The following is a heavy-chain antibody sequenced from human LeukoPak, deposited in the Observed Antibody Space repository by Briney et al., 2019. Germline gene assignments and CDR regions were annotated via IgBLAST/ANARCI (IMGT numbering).Heavy chain of an antibody. CDR2: IYYSGST. V-gene: IGHV4-31*03. Sequence: SETLSLTCTVSGGSISSGGYYWSWIRQHPGKGLEWIGYIYYSGSTYYNPSLKSRVTISVDTSKNQFSLKLSSVTAADTAVYYCARLYTSFRAFDIWGQGTMVTVSS. CDR3: ARLYTSFRAFDI. D-gene: IGHD6-6*01. CDR1: GGSISSGGYY. J-gene: IGHJ3*02.